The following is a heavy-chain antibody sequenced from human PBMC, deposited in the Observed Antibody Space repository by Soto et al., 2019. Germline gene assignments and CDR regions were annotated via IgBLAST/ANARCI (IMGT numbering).Heavy chain of an antibody. V-gene: IGHV3-53*01. CDR1: GFTVTINY. CDR2: IYSGGTI. J-gene: IGHJ1*01. Sequence: EVLVLASGRGLIQPGGSLRLSCAVSGFTVTINYMSWVRPAQWKGLEWVSVIYSGGTIYYADSVMGRFTISRDTAKIILYLQINSLRGEDTVVDYCHGYGYCGQGALVTVSS. D-gene: IGHD5-12*01. CDR3: HGYGY.